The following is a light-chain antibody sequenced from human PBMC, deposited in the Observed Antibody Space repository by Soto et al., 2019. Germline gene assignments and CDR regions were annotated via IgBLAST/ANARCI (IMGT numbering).Light chain of an antibody. CDR3: AAWDDSLNGYG. CDR2: SNN. J-gene: IGLJ1*01. V-gene: IGLV1-44*01. CDR1: SSNIGSNY. Sequence: QSVLTQPPSASGTPGQRVTISCSGSSSNIGSNYVYWYQQLPGTAPKLLIYSNNQRPSGVRDRFSGSKSGTSASLAISGLQSEDEADYYCAAWDDSLNGYGFGTGTKVTVL.